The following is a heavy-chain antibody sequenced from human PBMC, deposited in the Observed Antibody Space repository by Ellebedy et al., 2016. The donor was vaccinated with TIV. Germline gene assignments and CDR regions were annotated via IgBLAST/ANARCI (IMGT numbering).Heavy chain of an antibody. Sequence: GESLKISCAASGFTFSNYDMHWVRQATGKGLEWVSGIGTAGDTYYPGSVKGRFTISMENAKNSLFLQMNSLRDGDTAVYYCARGRYGPWGQGTLVTVSS. CDR3: ARGRYGP. CDR2: IGTAGDT. J-gene: IGHJ5*02. D-gene: IGHD3-10*01. V-gene: IGHV3-13*01. CDR1: GFTFSNYD.